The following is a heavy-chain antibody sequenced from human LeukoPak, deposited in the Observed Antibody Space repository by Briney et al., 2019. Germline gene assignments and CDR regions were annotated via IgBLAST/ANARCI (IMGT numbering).Heavy chain of an antibody. CDR3: TRDVYYYGSGDHYFDY. D-gene: IGHD3-10*01. CDR1: GVSISSYY. CDR2: MYHSGST. J-gene: IGHJ4*02. Sequence: SETLSLTCTVSGVSISSYYWSWIRQPPGKGLEWIGYMYHSGSTNYNPSLKSRVTISVDTSKNQFSLKLSSVTAADTAVYYCTRDVYYYGSGDHYFDYWGQGTLVTVSS. V-gene: IGHV4-59*01.